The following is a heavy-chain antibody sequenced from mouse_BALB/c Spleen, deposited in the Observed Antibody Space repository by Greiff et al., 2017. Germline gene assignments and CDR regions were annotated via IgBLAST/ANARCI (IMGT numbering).Heavy chain of an antibody. Sequence: VQLQESGAELMKPGASVKISCKATGYTFSSYWIEWVKQRPGHGLEWIGEILPGSGSTNYNEKFKGKATFTADTSSNTAYMQLSSLTSEDSAVYYCARRYYDYDEGGYYAMDYWGQGTSVTVSS. CDR1: GYTFSSYW. J-gene: IGHJ4*01. V-gene: IGHV1-9*01. CDR2: ILPGSGST. D-gene: IGHD2-4*01. CDR3: ARRYYDYDEGGYYAMDY.